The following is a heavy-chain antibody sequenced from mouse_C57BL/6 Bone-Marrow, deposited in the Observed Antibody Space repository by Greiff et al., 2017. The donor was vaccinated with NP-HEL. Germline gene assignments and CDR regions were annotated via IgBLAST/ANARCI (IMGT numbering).Heavy chain of an antibody. CDR3: ASTYYGTWFAY. CDR1: GYSITSGYY. V-gene: IGHV3-6*01. J-gene: IGHJ3*01. Sequence: EVKLMESGPGLVKPSQSLSLTCSVTGYSITSGYYWNWIRQFPGNKLEWMGYISYDGSNNYNPSLKNRISITRDTSKNQFFLKLNSVTTEDTATYYCASTYYGTWFAYWGQGTLVTVSA. D-gene: IGHD1-1*01. CDR2: ISYDGSN.